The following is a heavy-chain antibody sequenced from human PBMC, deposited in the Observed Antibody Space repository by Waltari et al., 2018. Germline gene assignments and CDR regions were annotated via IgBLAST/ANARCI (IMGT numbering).Heavy chain of an antibody. V-gene: IGHV1-24*01. CDR3: ATLPTPEDWFDP. CDR2: FDPEDGET. J-gene: IGHJ5*02. CDR1: GYTLTDLS. D-gene: IGHD4-17*01. Sequence: QVQLVQSGAEVKKPGASVKVSCKVSGYTLTDLSMHWVRQAPGKGLEWMGGFDPEDGETIYEQKFQGRGTMTEDTSTDTAYMELSSLRSEDTAVYYCATLPTPEDWFDPWGQGTLVTVSS.